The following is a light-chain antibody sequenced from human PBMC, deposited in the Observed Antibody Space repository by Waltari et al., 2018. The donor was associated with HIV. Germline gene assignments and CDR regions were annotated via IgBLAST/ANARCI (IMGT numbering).Light chain of an antibody. CDR2: EVS. Sequence: QSALTQPASVSGSPGQSITISCTGTSSDVGGYNYVSWYQHHPGNAPKLIIYEVSYWPSGVSDRCSGSKSGNTASLTISGLQAEDETDYYCSSYTSSSTWVFGGGTKLTVL. CDR1: SSDVGGYNY. J-gene: IGLJ3*02. V-gene: IGLV2-14*01. CDR3: SSYTSSSTWV.